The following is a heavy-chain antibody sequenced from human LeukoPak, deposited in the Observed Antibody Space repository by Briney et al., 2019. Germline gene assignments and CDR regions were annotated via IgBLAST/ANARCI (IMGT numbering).Heavy chain of an antibody. CDR1: GFTFSSYA. V-gene: IGHV3-30*01. CDR3: ARGLGVSSSWYFDY. J-gene: IGHJ4*02. CDR2: ISYDGSNK. Sequence: GRSLRLSCAASGFTFSSYAMHWVRQAPGKGLEWVAVISYDGSNKYYADSVKGRFTISRDNSKNTLYLQMNSLRAEDTAVYYCARGLGVSSSWYFDYWGQGTLVTVSS. D-gene: IGHD6-13*01.